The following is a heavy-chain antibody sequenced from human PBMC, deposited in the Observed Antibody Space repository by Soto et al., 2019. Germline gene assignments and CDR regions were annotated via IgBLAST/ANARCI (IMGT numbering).Heavy chain of an antibody. CDR2: INWNGGST. J-gene: IGHJ3*02. Sequence: PGGSLRLSCAASGFTFDDYGMSWVRQPPGKGLEWVSGINWNGGSTGYADSVKGRFTVSRDNAKNSLYLQMNSLRAEDTALYHCARYRGYSGYASPSDAFDIWGQGTMVTVSS. CDR1: GFTFDDYG. D-gene: IGHD5-12*01. V-gene: IGHV3-20*01. CDR3: ARYRGYSGYASPSDAFDI.